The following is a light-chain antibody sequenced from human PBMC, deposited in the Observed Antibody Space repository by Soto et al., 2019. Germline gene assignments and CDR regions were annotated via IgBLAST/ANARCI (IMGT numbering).Light chain of an antibody. CDR3: QQYVVSPPPDA. CDR2: AAS. CDR1: QSVSSSS. J-gene: IGKJ2*01. Sequence: EVVLTQSPGTLSLSPGERATLSCRASQSVSSSSLAWYQQKPGQAPRLLIYAASKRASGIPGRFSGSGSATDFILSISRVEPEDFALYYCQQYVVSPPPDAFGQGTKLEIK. V-gene: IGKV3-20*01.